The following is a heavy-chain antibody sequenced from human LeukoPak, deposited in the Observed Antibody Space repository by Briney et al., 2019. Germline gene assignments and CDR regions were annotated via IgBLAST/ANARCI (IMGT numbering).Heavy chain of an antibody. D-gene: IGHD6-25*01. CDR3: ARERLPAATHFDY. CDR2: IYYSGST. CDR1: GGSISSGGYY. J-gene: IGHJ4*02. V-gene: IGHV4-31*03. Sequence: SETLSLTCTVSGGSISSGGYYWSWIRQHPGKGLEWIGYIYYSGSTYYNPSLKSRVTISVDTSKNQFSLKLSSVTAVDTAVYYCARERLPAATHFDYWGQGIQVTVPS.